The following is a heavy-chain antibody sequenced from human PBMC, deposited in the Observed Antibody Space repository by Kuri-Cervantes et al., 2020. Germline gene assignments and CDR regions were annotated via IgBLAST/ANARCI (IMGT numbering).Heavy chain of an antibody. V-gene: IGHV4-59*01. Sequence: GSLRLSCAVYGGSFSGYYWSWIRQPPGKGLEWIGYIYYSGSTNYNPSLKSRVTISVDTSKNQFSLKLSSVTAADTAVYYCARLGYCSGGSCQNEAFDIWGQGTTVTVSS. CDR3: ARLGYCSGGSCQNEAFDI. D-gene: IGHD2-15*01. CDR1: GGSFSGYY. J-gene: IGHJ3*02. CDR2: IYYSGST.